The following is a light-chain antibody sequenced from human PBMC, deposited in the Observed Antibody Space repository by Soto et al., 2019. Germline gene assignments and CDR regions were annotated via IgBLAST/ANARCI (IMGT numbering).Light chain of an antibody. Sequence: QPVLTQSPSASASLGASVKLTCTLSSGHSNYAIAWHQQQPEKGPRYLMKVNIDGGHRKGDGIPDRFSGSSSGAERYLTISSLQSEDESDYYCQTWDTGISVVFGGGTKLTVL. CDR1: SGHSNYA. CDR2: VNIDGGH. CDR3: QTWDTGISVV. J-gene: IGLJ2*01. V-gene: IGLV4-69*01.